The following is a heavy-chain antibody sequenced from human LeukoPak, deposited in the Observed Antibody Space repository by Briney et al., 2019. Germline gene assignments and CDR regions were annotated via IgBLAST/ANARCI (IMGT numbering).Heavy chain of an antibody. CDR1: GFSFDDYA. V-gene: IGHV3-43*02. D-gene: IGHD3-22*01. CDR2: ISGDGGST. CDR3: PRESDSSGWYDS. Sequence: GGSLRLSCAAPGFSFDDYAIHWVRQAPGKGLEWVSLISGDGGSTFYADSVKGRFTISRDNSKNSLYLQMSSLRSEDTALYYCPRESDSSGWYDSWGQGTLVTVSS. J-gene: IGHJ5*01.